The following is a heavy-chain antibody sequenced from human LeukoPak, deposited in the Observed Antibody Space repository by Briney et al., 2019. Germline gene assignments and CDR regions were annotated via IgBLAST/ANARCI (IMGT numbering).Heavy chain of an antibody. CDR1: GFPFSSYW. V-gene: IGHV3-7*01. Sequence: PGGSLRLSCAASGFPFSSYWMSWVRQAPGKGLEWVANIKQDGSEKYYVDSVKGRFTISRDNAKNSLYLQMNSLRAEDTAVYYCARGFVPFDYWGQGTLVTVSS. J-gene: IGHJ4*02. CDR3: ARGFVPFDY. CDR2: IKQDGSEK. D-gene: IGHD2-8*01.